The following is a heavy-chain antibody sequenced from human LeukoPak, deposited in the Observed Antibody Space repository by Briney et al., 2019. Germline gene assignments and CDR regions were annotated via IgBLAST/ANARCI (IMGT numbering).Heavy chain of an antibody. CDR3: ARHGGSGSYEGYFDY. J-gene: IGHJ4*02. D-gene: IGHD3-10*01. Sequence: KTSETLSLTCAVYGGSFSGYYWSWIRQPPGKGLEWIGEINHSGSTNYNPSLKSRVTISVDTSKNQFSLKLSSVTAADTAVYYCARHGGSGSYEGYFDYWGQGTLVTVSS. V-gene: IGHV4-34*01. CDR1: GGSFSGYY. CDR2: INHSGST.